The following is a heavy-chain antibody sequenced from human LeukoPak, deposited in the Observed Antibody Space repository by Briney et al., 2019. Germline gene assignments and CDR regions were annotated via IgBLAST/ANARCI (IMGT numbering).Heavy chain of an antibody. J-gene: IGHJ4*02. CDR2: IVPLFGKA. CDR3: ARDRGDYGDYYFDY. V-gene: IGHV1-18*01. CDR1: GGTFNTDG. D-gene: IGHD4-17*01. Sequence: ASVKVSCRSSGGTFNTDGLSWVRQAPGQGLEWMGGIVPLFGKANYAQKLQGRVTMTTDTSTSTAYMELRSLRSDDTAVYYCARDRGDYGDYYFDYWGQGTLVTVSS.